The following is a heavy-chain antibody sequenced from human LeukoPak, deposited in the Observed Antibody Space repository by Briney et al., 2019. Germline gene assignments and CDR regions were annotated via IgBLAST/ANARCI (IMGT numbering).Heavy chain of an antibody. CDR3: ARAPFPDMVWGVKFDY. CDR1: GGSISSGGYY. V-gene: IGHV4-31*03. J-gene: IGHJ4*02. Sequence: SETLSLTCTVSGGSISSGGYYWSWIRQHPGKGLEWIGYIYYSGSTYYNPSLKSRVTISVDTSKNQFSLKLSSVTAADTAVYYCARAPFPDMVWGVKFDYWGQGTLVTVSS. CDR2: IYYSGST. D-gene: IGHD3-10*01.